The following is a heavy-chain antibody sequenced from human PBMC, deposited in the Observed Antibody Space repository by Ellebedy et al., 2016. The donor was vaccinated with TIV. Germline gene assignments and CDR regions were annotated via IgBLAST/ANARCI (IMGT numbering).Heavy chain of an antibody. J-gene: IGHJ4*02. CDR1: GFTVSSNY. Sequence: PGGSLRLSCAASGFTVSSNYMSWVRQAPGKGLEWVSSISGSGDTTDYADSVKGRFTISREKSKNTVYLQMNSLRAEDTAVYYCAKDFGYRTAGGAYFDYWGQGTLVTVSS. CDR3: AKDFGYRTAGGAYFDY. CDR2: ISGSGDTT. D-gene: IGHD3-16*02. V-gene: IGHV3-23*01.